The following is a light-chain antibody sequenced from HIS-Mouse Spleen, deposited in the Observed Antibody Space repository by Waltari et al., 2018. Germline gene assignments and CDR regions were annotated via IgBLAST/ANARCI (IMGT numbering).Light chain of an antibody. CDR1: ALPKQY. V-gene: IGLV3-25*03. Sequence: SYELTQPPSVSVSPGQTARITCSGDALPKQYAYWYQQKPGQAPVLVIYKDSERPAGFPERFYGSSSGTTVTLTISGVQAEDEADYYCQSADSSGTYVVFGGGTKLTVL. CDR3: QSADSSGTYVV. CDR2: KDS. J-gene: IGLJ2*01.